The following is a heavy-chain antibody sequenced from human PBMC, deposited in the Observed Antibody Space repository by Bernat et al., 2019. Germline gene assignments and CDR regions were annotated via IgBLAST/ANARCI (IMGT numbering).Heavy chain of an antibody. CDR1: GYTFTDFY. Sequence: QVQMVQSGAEVKKPGASVKVSCKASGYTFTDFYIHWVRQAPGQGLGWMGWINPNSGGTDYAQRLQGWVTMTRDTTITTDYMELSRLSSDDTAVYYCASGGRSTSGGVDYFDFWGQGTLVTVSA. D-gene: IGHD3-16*01. CDR2: INPNSGGT. V-gene: IGHV1-2*04. CDR3: ASGGRSTSGGVDYFDF. J-gene: IGHJ4*02.